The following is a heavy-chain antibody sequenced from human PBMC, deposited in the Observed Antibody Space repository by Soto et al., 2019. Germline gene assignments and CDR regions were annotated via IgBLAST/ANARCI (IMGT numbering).Heavy chain of an antibody. CDR3: ARAMTTVYYWFDP. V-gene: IGHV4-31*03. J-gene: IGHJ5*02. D-gene: IGHD4-17*01. CDR1: GGSISSGGYY. CDR2: IYYSGST. Sequence: SETLSLTCTVSGGSISSGGYYWSWIRQHPGKGLEWIGYIYYSGSTYYNPSLKSRVTISVDTSKNQFSLKLSSVTAADTAVYYCARAMTTVYYWFDPWGQGTLVTVSS.